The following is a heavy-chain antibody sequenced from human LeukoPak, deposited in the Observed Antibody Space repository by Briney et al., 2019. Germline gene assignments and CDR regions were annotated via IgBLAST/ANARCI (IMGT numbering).Heavy chain of an antibody. Sequence: QSGGSLRLSCAASGFTFSTYAMNWVRQAPGKGLDWVSTISVVGHNTHYADSVKGRFTISKDDSKNTLYLQMNGLRGEDTALYYCAKDLDSTGMYNDFNHWGQGTLVTVSS. CDR2: ISVVGHNT. V-gene: IGHV3-23*01. CDR3: AKDLDSTGMYNDFNH. D-gene: IGHD3-22*01. J-gene: IGHJ1*01. CDR1: GFTFSTYA.